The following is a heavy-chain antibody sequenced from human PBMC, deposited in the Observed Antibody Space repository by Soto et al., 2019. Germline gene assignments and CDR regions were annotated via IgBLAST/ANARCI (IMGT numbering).Heavy chain of an antibody. Sequence: EVQLVESGGGLVQPGGSLRLSCAASGITISRFWMGWVRQAPGKGSEWVANIREDGNDKYYADSVKGRFTISRDNAKSSLDLQMDSLRAEDTAVYYCTRGPFWGQGTLVTVSS. CDR1: GITISRFW. J-gene: IGHJ4*02. CDR2: IREDGNDK. CDR3: TRGPF. V-gene: IGHV3-7*05.